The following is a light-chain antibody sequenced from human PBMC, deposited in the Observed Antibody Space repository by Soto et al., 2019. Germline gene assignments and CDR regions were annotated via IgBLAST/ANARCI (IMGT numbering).Light chain of an antibody. Sequence: DAVLTQSPLSLPVTLGQPAAISCRSSQSLVHSNGNAYLIWFQQRPGQSPRRLIYQVSTRDAGVPDRFSGSGSGTYFTLTISRVEAEDVGLYYCMQGTHWPWTFGQGTKVEIK. CDR3: MQGTHWPWT. J-gene: IGKJ1*01. CDR1: QSLVHSNGNAY. V-gene: IGKV2-30*02. CDR2: QVS.